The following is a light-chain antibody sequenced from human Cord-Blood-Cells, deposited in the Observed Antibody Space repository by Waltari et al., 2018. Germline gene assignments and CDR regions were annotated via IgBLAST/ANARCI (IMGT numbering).Light chain of an antibody. CDR3: CSYAGSSTFVV. J-gene: IGLJ2*01. CDR2: EVR. Sequence: QSALTPPASVSGSPGPSITISWTATTTDVGRYNLLSCYQQHPGKAPKRMIYEVRKRPSGFSNRFSGSKSGNTASLPISGLQAEDEDDYYCCSYAGSSTFVVFGGGTKLTVL. CDR1: TTDVGRYNL. V-gene: IGLV2-23*02.